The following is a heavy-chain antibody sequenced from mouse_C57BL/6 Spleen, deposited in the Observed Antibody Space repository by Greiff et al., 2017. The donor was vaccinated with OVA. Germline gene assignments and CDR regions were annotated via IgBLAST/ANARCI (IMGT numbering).Heavy chain of an antibody. CDR1: CSPFTAYS. V-gene: IGHV1-62-2*01. CDR2: FYPGSGSI. CDR3: ARHEERAYYDYPWFAY. J-gene: IGHJ3*01. D-gene: IGHD2-4*01. Sequence: FQLPPSGAELVHPGASVTLSCTASCSPFTAYSIHWLTPTPGPVLSWIGWFYPGSGSIKYNETFKDKATLTADKSSSTVYMEISRLTSEDSAVYFCARHEERAYYDYPWFAYWGQGTLVTVSA.